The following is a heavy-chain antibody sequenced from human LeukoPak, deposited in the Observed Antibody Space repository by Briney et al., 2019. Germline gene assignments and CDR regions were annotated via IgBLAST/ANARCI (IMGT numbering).Heavy chain of an antibody. J-gene: IGHJ4*02. Sequence: SETLSLTGPVSGASIIGYNWSWIRQPPGKGRKGIGYIYYSGSTNYNPSLKSRVTISLDRSKNQFSLRLSSVTAADTAVYYCARIPRDCSSPSCYTGAAEYYFDHWGQGTLVTVSS. CDR1: GASIIGYN. V-gene: IGHV4-59*12. D-gene: IGHD2-2*02. CDR2: IYYSGST. CDR3: ARIPRDCSSPSCYTGAAEYYFDH.